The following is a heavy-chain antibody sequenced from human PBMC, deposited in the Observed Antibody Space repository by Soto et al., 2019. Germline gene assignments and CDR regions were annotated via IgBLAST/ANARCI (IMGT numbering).Heavy chain of an antibody. CDR1: GFTFNNSG. CDR2: ISYDGSDK. CDR3: VKDRVPGAYGNYYGMDV. Sequence: GGSLRLSCRVSGFTFNNSGMHWVRQAPGKGLEWMAVISYDGSDKYYADSVKGRVIISRDNSKNTLNLEMNSLRAEDTAIYYCVKDRVPGAYGNYYGMDVWGQGTTVTVSS. J-gene: IGHJ6*02. D-gene: IGHD5-12*01. V-gene: IGHV3-30*18.